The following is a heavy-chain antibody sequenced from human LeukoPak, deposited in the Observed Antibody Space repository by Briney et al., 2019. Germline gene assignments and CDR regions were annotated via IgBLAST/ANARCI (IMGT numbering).Heavy chain of an antibody. CDR2: INPNSGGT. J-gene: IGHJ6*03. V-gene: IGHV1-2*02. CDR1: GYTFTGYY. D-gene: IGHD2-15*01. Sequence: GASVKVSCKASGYTFTGYYMHWVRQAPGQGLEWMGWINPNSGGTNYAQKLQGRVTMTTDTSTSTAYMELRSLRSDDTAVYYCARDLGWVVVVAATYYYYYMDVWGKGTTVTVSS. CDR3: ARDLGWVVVVAATYYYYYMDV.